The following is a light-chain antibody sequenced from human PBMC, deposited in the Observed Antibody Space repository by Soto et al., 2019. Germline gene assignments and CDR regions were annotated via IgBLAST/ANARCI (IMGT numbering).Light chain of an antibody. CDR1: QSVSSSY. V-gene: IGKV3-20*01. J-gene: IGKJ4*01. Sequence: PGDRATLSCRASQSVSSSYLGWYQQKRGQAPRLLIYGASSRATGIPDRFSGSGSGTDFTLTISRLEPEDFAVYYCQQYGSSPLTYGGGTKVEIK. CDR2: GAS. CDR3: QQYGSSPLT.